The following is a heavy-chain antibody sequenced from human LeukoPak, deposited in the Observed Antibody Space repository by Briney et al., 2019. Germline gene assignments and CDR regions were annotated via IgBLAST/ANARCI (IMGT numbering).Heavy chain of an antibody. Sequence: GGSLRLSCAASGFTFSSYSMNWVRQAPGKGLEWVSGINWNGGNTGYADSLKGRFTISRDNAKNSLYLQMNSLRAEDTALYYCARLGTRYCSTSSCHSQFDYWGQGTLVTVSS. D-gene: IGHD2-2*01. CDR1: GFTFSSYS. J-gene: IGHJ4*02. CDR3: ARLGTRYCSTSSCHSQFDY. V-gene: IGHV3-20*04. CDR2: INWNGGNT.